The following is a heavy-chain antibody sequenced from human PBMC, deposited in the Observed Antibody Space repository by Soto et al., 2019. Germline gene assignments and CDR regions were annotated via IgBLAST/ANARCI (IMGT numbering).Heavy chain of an antibody. Sequence: SETLSLTCAVYGGSFSGYYWNWIRQPPGKGLEWIGEINHSGSTNYNPSLKSRVTISVDTSQNQFSLKLSSVTAADTAVYYCARIEPYMGVMDYFDYWGQGTQVTVSS. J-gene: IGHJ4*02. CDR3: ARIEPYMGVMDYFDY. CDR1: GGSFSGYY. V-gene: IGHV4-34*01. CDR2: INHSGST. D-gene: IGHD3-16*01.